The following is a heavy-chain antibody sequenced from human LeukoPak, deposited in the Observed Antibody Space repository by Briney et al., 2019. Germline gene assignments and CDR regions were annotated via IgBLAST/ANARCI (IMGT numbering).Heavy chain of an antibody. CDR2: IWYDASNK. D-gene: IGHD4-23*01. CDR3: ARDRYGANSPFDY. J-gene: IGHJ4*02. CDR1: GFTFSSYS. Sequence: PGGSLRLSCAASGFTFSSYSMNWVRQAPGKGLEWVAVIWYDASNKYYTDSVKGRFTISRDNSDNTLYLQMNSLRAEDTAVYYCARDRYGANSPFDYWGQGTLVTVSS. V-gene: IGHV3-33*08.